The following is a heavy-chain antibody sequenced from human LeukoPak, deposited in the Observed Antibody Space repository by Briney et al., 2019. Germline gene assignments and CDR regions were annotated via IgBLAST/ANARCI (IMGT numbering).Heavy chain of an antibody. D-gene: IGHD3-22*01. CDR2: IRQDGREK. CDR1: GFTFRNSW. J-gene: IGHJ4*02. Sequence: GGSLRLSCAASGFTFRNSWMSWVRQAPGKGLEWVANIRQDGREKYYVDSVKGRVTISRDNAKNSLYLEMNSLRAEDTAVYYCARVRNYDNTEDFFDYWGQGILVTVSS. V-gene: IGHV3-7*01. CDR3: ARVRNYDNTEDFFDY.